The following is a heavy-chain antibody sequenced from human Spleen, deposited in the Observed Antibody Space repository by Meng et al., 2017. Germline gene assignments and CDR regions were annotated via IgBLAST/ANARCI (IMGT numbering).Heavy chain of an antibody. CDR1: GYSFTSYW. CDR2: IYSGDSDT. D-gene: IGHD6-19*01. J-gene: IGHJ3*02. Sequence: GESLKISCKRSGYSFTSYWIAWVRQMPGKGLEWMGIIYSGDSDTRYSPSFQGQVTISADKSISTAYLQWSSLKASDTAMYYCGSCSSGWYGAFDIWGQGTMVTVSS. CDR3: GSCSSGWYGAFDI. V-gene: IGHV5-51*01.